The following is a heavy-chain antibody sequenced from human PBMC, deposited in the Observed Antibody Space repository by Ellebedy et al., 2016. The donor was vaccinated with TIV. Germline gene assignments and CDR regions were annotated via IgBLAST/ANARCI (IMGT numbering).Heavy chain of an antibody. CDR1: GFTFSNYW. D-gene: IGHD3-3*01. CDR2: IKQDGSEK. J-gene: IGHJ6*02. CDR3: VRDSSYYDFWSGYYGLSGPSGMDV. Sequence: GESLKISCAASGFTFSNYWMSWVRQAPGKGLEWVANIKQDGSEKYYVDSVKGRFTISRDNAKNSLYLQMNSLRAEDTAVYYCVRDSSYYDFWSGYYGLSGPSGMDVWGQGTTVTVSS. V-gene: IGHV3-7*01.